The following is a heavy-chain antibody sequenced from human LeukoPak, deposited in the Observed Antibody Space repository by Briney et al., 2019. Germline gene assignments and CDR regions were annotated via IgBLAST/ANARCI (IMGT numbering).Heavy chain of an antibody. D-gene: IGHD1-26*01. CDR3: ARDLSGYFDY. CDR2: ISSSSSYI. J-gene: IGHJ4*02. Sequence: GGSLRLSCAASGFIFSSYSMNWVRQAPGKGLEWVSSISSSSSYIYYADSVKGRFTISRDNAKNSLYLQMNSLRAEDTAVYYCARDLSGYFDYWGQGTLVTVSS. V-gene: IGHV3-21*01. CDR1: GFIFSSYS.